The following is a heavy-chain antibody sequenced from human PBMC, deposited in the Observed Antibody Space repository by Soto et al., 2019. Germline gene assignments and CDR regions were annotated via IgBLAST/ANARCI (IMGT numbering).Heavy chain of an antibody. CDR2: ISGSGGST. D-gene: IGHD3-10*01. CDR3: AKWGTYYYGSGSYYKDY. J-gene: IGHJ4*02. Sequence: EVQLLESGGGLVQPGGSLRLSCAASGFTVSSDAMSWVRQAPGKGLEWVSAISGSGGSTYYADSVKGRFTISRHNSKNTLYLQMNILRAEDTAVYYCAKWGTYYYGSGSYYKDYWGQGTLVTVSS. CDR1: GFTVSSDA. V-gene: IGHV3-23*01.